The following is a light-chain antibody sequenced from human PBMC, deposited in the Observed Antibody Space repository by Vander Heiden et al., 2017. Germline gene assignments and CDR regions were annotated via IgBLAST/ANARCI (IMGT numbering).Light chain of an antibody. CDR3: QQYYTTPRT. V-gene: IGKV4-1*01. CDR1: QSVLYSSNNKTY. J-gene: IGKJ3*01. Sequence: DIVMTQSPDYLAESLGEKATINCKSSQSVLYSSNNKTYVAWYQQKPGLPPKRLIYSASTRDSGVPDRFSGSGSGTDFTLTISSLQAEDVAVYYCQQYYTTPRTFGPGTEVDIK. CDR2: SAS.